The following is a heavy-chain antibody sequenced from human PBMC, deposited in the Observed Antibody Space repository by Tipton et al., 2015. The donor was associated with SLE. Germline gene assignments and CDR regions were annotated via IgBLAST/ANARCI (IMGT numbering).Heavy chain of an antibody. D-gene: IGHD1-26*01. Sequence: TLSLTCTVSGGSISSHSWSWIRQPPGKGLEWIGHIYTSGSTNYNPSPKSRVTISVDTSKHQFSLKLSSVIAADTAVYYCARHYGSRYFDYWGQGTLVTVSS. V-gene: IGHV4-59*08. CDR2: IYTSGST. J-gene: IGHJ4*02. CDR3: ARHYGSRYFDY. CDR1: GGSISSHS.